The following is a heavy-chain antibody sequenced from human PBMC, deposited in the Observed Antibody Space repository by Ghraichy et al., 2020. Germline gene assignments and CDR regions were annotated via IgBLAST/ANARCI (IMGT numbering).Heavy chain of an antibody. V-gene: IGHV4-34*01. CDR2: INHSGST. D-gene: IGHD6-13*01. CDR3: ARGPRYSSSWYGY. Sequence: SETLSLTCAVYGGSFSGYYWSWIRQPPGKGLEWIGEINHSGSTNYNPSLKSRVTISVDTSKNQFSLKLSSVTAADTAVYYCARGPRYSSSWYGYWGQGTLVTVSS. CDR1: GGSFSGYY. J-gene: IGHJ4*02.